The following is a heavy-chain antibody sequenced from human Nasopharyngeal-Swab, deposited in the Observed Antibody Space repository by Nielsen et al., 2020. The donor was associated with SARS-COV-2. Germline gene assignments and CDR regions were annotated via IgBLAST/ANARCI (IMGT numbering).Heavy chain of an antibody. CDR1: GFTFSSYW. Sequence: GESLKISCAASGFTFSSYWMSRVRQAPGKGLEWVANIKQDGSEKYYVDSVKGRFTISRDNAKNSLYLQMNSLRAEDTAVYYCARETRTWIQLWSHAFDIWGQGTMVTVSS. CDR2: IKQDGSEK. CDR3: ARETRTWIQLWSHAFDI. J-gene: IGHJ3*02. V-gene: IGHV3-7*01. D-gene: IGHD5-18*01.